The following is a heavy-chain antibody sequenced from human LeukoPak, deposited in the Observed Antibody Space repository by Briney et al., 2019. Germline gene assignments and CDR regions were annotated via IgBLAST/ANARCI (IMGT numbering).Heavy chain of an antibody. V-gene: IGHV4-59*01. Sequence: SETLSLTCAVSGGSISSYYWSWIRQPPGKGLEWIGYIYYSGSTNYNPSLKSRVTISVDTSKNQFSLKLSSVTAADTAVYYCARGGDSGWLYYFDYWGQGTLVTVSS. D-gene: IGHD6-19*01. J-gene: IGHJ4*02. CDR3: ARGGDSGWLYYFDY. CDR2: IYYSGST. CDR1: GGSISSYY.